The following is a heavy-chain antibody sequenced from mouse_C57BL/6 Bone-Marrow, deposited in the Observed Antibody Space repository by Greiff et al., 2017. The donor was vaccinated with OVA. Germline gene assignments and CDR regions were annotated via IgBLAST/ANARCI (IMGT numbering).Heavy chain of an antibody. CDR2: INYDGSST. CDR1: GFTFSDYY. J-gene: IGHJ4*01. CDR3: ARGGPYYDYDEGAMDY. V-gene: IGHV5-16*01. D-gene: IGHD2-4*01. Sequence: EVKLVESEGGLVQPGSSMKLSCTASGFTFSDYYMAWVRQVPEKGLEWVANINYDGSSTYYLDSLKSRFIISRDNAKNILYLQMSSLKSEDTATYYCARGGPYYDYDEGAMDYWGQGTSVTVSS.